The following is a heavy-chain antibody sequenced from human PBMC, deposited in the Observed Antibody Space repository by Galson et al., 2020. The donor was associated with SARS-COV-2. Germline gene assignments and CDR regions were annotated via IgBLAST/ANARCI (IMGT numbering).Heavy chain of an antibody. J-gene: IGHJ6*02. Sequence: GGSLRLSCAASGFTFSDHYMSWIRQAPGKGLEWVSYISSSGSSIDHADSVKGRFTISRDNAKNSLYLQMNSLRAEDTAVYYCARGGYCSGGSCYPDYYYGLDVWGQGTTVTVSS. CDR3: ARGGYCSGGSCYPDYYYGLDV. CDR1: GFTFSDHY. D-gene: IGHD2-15*01. CDR2: ISSSGSSI. V-gene: IGHV3-11*01.